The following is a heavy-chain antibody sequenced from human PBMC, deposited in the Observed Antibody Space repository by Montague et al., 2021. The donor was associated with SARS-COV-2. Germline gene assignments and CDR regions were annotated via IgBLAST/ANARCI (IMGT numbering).Heavy chain of an antibody. D-gene: IGHD5-12*01. J-gene: IGHJ4*02. CDR1: GASSSNYY. CDR2: INHSGYT. Sequence: SETLSLTRAVYGASSSNYYWSWIRQSAGKGLEWVGEINHSGYTDXNPSLESRLTISLDSSKKQFSLKMTSVTAADTAMYYCASAPRYSFGFWAYWGQGTLVSVSS. V-gene: IGHV4-34*01. CDR3: ASAPRYSFGFWAY.